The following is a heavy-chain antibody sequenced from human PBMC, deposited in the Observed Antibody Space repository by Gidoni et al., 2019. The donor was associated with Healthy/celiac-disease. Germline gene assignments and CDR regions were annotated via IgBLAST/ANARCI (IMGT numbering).Heavy chain of an antibody. CDR1: GFTFRDYY. D-gene: IGHD3-22*01. V-gene: IGHV3-11*01. CDR3: ARDYYDSSGYYYNPQEFDY. J-gene: IGHJ4*02. Sequence: QVQLVESGGGLVKPGGSLRLSCAASGFTFRDYYMSGSRQAPGTGLGWVSYSSSSGSTIYYADSVKGRFTSARDNAKNARYLQMNSLRAEDTAVYYCARDYYDSSGYYYNPQEFDYWGQGTLVTVSS. CDR2: SSSSGSTI.